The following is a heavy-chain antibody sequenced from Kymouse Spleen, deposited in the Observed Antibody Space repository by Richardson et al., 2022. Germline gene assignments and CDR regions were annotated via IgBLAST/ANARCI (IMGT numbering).Heavy chain of an antibody. CDR3: ARDQNYDILTGYYYGMDV. Sequence: QVQLQESGPGLVKPSQTLSLTCTVSGGSISSGGYYWSWIRQHPGKGLEWIGYIYYSGSTYYNPSLKSRVTISVDTSKNQFSLKLSSVTAADTAVYYCARDQNYDILTGYYYGMDVWGQGTTVTVSS. J-gene: IGHJ6*02. CDR1: GGSISSGGYY. D-gene: IGHD3-9*01. CDR2: IYYSGST. V-gene: IGHV4-31*03.